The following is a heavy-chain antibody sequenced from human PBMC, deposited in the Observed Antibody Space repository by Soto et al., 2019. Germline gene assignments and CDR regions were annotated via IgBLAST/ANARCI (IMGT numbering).Heavy chain of an antibody. V-gene: IGHV1-58*01. CDR2: IVVGSGNT. D-gene: IGHD6-13*01. J-gene: IGHJ3*02. CDR3: AAVFRAIAAAGATPLTAFDI. CDR1: GFTFTSSS. Sequence: ASVKVSCKASGFTFTSSSVQWVRQARGQRLEWIGWIVVGSGNTNYAQKFQERVTITRDMSTSTAYMELSSLRSEDTAVYYCAAVFRAIAAAGATPLTAFDIWGQGTMVTVSS.